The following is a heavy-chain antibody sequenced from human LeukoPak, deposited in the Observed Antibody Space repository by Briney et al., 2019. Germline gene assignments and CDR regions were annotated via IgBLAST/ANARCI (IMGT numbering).Heavy chain of an antibody. CDR2: IRTNGGST. CDR3: AKDIVVSGYYGMDV. CDR1: GFTFSSYA. Sequence: PGGSLRLSCAASGFTFSSYAMSWVRQAPGKGLEWVSSIRTNGGSTYYADSVKGRFSISRDNSKNRLYLQMNSLRAEDTAVYYCAKDIVVSGYYGMDVWGQGTTVPVS. J-gene: IGHJ6*02. D-gene: IGHD2-21*01. V-gene: IGHV3-23*01.